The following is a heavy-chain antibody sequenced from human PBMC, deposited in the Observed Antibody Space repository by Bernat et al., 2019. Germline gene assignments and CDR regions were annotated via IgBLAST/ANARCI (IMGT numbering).Heavy chain of an antibody. CDR2: IWYDGSKQ. V-gene: IGHV3-33*01. J-gene: IGHJ6*02. CDR1: GFSFSSHG. D-gene: IGHD6-13*01. Sequence: QVQLVESGGGVVQPGRSLRLSCAASGFSFSSHGMQWVRQAPGKGLEWVALIWYDGSKQYYADSVKGRCTISRDNPKNMLYLQMNSLRAEETALYCCAGGLAAAVLSGMDVWGQGTMVTVSS. CDR3: AGGLAAAVLSGMDV.